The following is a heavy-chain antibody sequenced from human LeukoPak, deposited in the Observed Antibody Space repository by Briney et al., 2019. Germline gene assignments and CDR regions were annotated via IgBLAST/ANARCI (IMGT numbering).Heavy chain of an antibody. J-gene: IGHJ4*02. D-gene: IGHD3-10*01. V-gene: IGHV3-30*18. CDR1: GFTFSSYG. Sequence: GGSLRLSCAASGFTFSSYGMHWVRPAPGKGLEWVAVISYDGSNKYYADSVKGRFTISRDNSKNSLYLQMNSLRTEDTALYYCAKDAGITMEGIDYWGQGTLVTVSS. CDR3: AKDAGITMEGIDY. CDR2: ISYDGSNK.